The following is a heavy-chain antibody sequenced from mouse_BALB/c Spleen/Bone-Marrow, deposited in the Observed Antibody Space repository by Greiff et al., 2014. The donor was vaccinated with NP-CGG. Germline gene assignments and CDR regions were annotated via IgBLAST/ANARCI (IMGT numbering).Heavy chain of an antibody. CDR3: ARDHFDY. J-gene: IGHJ2*01. CDR2: ILPGSVTT. CDR1: GYTFSSYW. V-gene: IGHV1-9*01. Sequence: QVQLQQPGAELMKPGASVKISCKATGYTFSSYWIEWIKQRPGHGLEWIGEILPGSVTTNYSGRFKGKAAFTADTSSNTAYMQLSSLTSEDSAVYYCARDHFDYWGPGTTLTVSS.